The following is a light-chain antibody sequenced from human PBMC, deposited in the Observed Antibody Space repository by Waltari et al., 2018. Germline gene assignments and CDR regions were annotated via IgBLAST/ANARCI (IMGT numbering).Light chain of an antibody. Sequence: QSVLTQPPSVSAAPGQKATLSCPRSSPNIGHNSLPWYQQLPGTAPKLPIYDNNKRPSGIPDRFSGSKSGTSATLGITGLQTGDEADYYCGTWDSSLSAGVFGGGTKLTVL. J-gene: IGLJ2*01. CDR1: SPNIGHNS. CDR3: GTWDSSLSAGV. CDR2: DNN. V-gene: IGLV1-51*01.